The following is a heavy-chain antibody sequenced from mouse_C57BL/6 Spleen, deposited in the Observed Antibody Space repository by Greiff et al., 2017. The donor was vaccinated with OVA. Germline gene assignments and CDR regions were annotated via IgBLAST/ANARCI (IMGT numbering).Heavy chain of an antibody. J-gene: IGHJ4*01. CDR3: ARFSDGYYPYAMDY. V-gene: IGHV1-52*01. CDR2: IDPSDSET. CDR1: GYTFTSYW. D-gene: IGHD2-3*01. Sequence: QVQLQQPGAELVRPGSSVKLSCKASGYTFTSYWMHWVKQRPIQGLEWIGNIDPSDSETHYNQKFKDKATLTVDKSSSTAYMQLSSPTSEDSAVYYCARFSDGYYPYAMDYWGQGTSVTVSS.